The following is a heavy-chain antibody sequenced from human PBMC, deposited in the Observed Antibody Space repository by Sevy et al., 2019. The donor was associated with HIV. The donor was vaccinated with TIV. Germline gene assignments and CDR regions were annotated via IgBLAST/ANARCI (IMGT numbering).Heavy chain of an antibody. CDR2: ISGSGGGK. J-gene: IGHJ4*02. CDR1: GFTFSSFA. CDR3: AKEFYRGSYLED. V-gene: IGHV3-23*01. Sequence: GGALRLSCAASGFTFSSFAISWVRQAPGKGLEWVSDISGSGGGKKYADSVKGRFTVSRDTAQNTVFLQMNNLRGEDTGLYYSAKEFYRGSYLEDWGQGTLVTVSS. D-gene: IGHD3-10*01.